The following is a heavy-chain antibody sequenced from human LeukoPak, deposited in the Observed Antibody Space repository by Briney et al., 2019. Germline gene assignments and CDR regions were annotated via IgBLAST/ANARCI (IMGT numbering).Heavy chain of an antibody. CDR2: IYHGGST. J-gene: IGHJ5*02. V-gene: IGHV4-39*07. CDR1: GGSISGSSYY. Sequence: SETLSLTCTVSGGSISGSSYYWGWIRQPPGKGLEWIGYIYHGGSTYYNPSLKSRVTISVDTSKNQFSLKLSSVTAADTAVYYCARLPWYNWFDPWGQGTLVTVSS. D-gene: IGHD2-8*02. CDR3: ARLPWYNWFDP.